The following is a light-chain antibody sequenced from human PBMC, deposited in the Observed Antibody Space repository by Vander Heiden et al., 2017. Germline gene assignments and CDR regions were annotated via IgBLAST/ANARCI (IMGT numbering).Light chain of an antibody. CDR1: QDISNY. CDR2: DES. Sequence: DIQMTQSPSSLSASVGDRVTIACQPSQDISNYLNWYKQKQQQAPNLLLYDESNWETGVLSRFSGSGCGKDFTFTISSLQQEDIASYYCHQNENLPPITFGGGTKVDIK. V-gene: IGKV1-33*01. J-gene: IGKJ4*01. CDR3: HQNENLPPIT.